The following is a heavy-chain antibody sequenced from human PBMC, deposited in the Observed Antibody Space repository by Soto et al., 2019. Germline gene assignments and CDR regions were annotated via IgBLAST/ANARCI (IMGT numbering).Heavy chain of an antibody. CDR3: ARGITIFGVVPG. CDR1: GYTFTSYD. V-gene: IGHV1-8*01. Sequence: ASVKVSCKASGYTFTSYDINWVRQATGQGLEWMGWMNPNSGNTGYAQKFQGRVTMTRNTSISTAYMELSSLRSEDAAVYYCARGITIFGVVPGWGQGTLVTVSS. D-gene: IGHD3-3*01. J-gene: IGHJ4*02. CDR2: MNPNSGNT.